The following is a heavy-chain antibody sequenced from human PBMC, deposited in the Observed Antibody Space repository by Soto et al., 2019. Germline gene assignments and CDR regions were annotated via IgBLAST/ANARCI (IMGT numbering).Heavy chain of an antibody. Sequence: EVQLVESGGGLVQPGGSLRLSCAASGFTFSSYDMHWVRQATGKGLEWVSAIGTAGDTYYPGSVKGRFTISRENAKNSLYLQMNSVRAGDTAVYYCARGSTMVRGVILDAFDIWGQGTMVTVSS. CDR3: ARGSTMVRGVILDAFDI. V-gene: IGHV3-13*04. CDR2: IGTAGDT. D-gene: IGHD3-10*01. CDR1: GFTFSSYD. J-gene: IGHJ3*02.